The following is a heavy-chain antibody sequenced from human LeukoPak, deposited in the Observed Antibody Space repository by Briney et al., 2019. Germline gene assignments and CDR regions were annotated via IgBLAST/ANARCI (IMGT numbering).Heavy chain of an antibody. Sequence: PSETLSLTCTVSGGSISSSSYYWGWIRQPPGKGLEWIGSIYYSGSTYYNPSLKSRVTISVDTSKNQFFLNLSSVTAADTAVYYCSRTTGDSAIIAAHWGQGTLVTVSS. CDR3: SRTTGDSAIIAAH. D-gene: IGHD3-16*01. J-gene: IGHJ4*02. V-gene: IGHV4-39*01. CDR1: GGSISSSSYY. CDR2: IYYSGST.